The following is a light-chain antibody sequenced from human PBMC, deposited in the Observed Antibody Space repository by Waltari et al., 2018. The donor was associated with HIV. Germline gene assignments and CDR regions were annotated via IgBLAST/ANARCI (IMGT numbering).Light chain of an antibody. J-gene: IGKJ1*01. Sequence: DLQMTQSPSSLSASVGDRVTITFRASQAISYSLAWYQQKPGKVPQLLIYSASTVQSGVPSRFSGFGSGTDFTLAITGVQPGDAATYFCQNYNYVPRTFGQGTKVEIK. CDR2: SAS. CDR1: QAISYS. CDR3: QNYNYVPRT. V-gene: IGKV1-27*01.